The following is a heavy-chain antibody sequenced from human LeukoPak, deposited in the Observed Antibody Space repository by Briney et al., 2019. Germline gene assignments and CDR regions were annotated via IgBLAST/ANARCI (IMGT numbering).Heavy chain of an antibody. J-gene: IGHJ4*02. CDR3: AREGAGFDY. CDR1: GGSISSGSYY. CDR2: IYTSGST. Sequence: SQTLSLTCTVSGGSISSGSYYWSWIRQPAGKGLEWIGRIYTSGSTNYNPSLKSRVTISVDTSKNQFSLKLSSVTPEDTAVYYCAREGAGFDYWGQGALVTVSS. D-gene: IGHD6-13*01. V-gene: IGHV4-61*02.